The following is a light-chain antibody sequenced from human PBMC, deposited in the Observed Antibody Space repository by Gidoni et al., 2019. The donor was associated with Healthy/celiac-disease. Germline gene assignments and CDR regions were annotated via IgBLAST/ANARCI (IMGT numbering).Light chain of an antibody. CDR3: QQRSNWPRRLT. Sequence: EIVLTKSPATLSLSPGERATLSCRASQSVSSYLAWYQQKPGQAPRLLIYDASNRATGIPARCSGSGSGTDFTLTISSLEPEDFAVYYCQQRSNWPRRLTFGGXTKVEIK. V-gene: IGKV3-11*01. CDR2: DAS. J-gene: IGKJ4*01. CDR1: QSVSSY.